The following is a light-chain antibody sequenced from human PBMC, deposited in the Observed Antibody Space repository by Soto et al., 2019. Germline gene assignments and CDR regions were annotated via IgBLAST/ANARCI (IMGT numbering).Light chain of an antibody. V-gene: IGKV1-39*01. CDR3: QQSYSTPRT. CDR1: QSINSY. CDR2: SAF. J-gene: IGKJ5*01. Sequence: DIQMTQSPSSLSASVGDRVTITCRASQSINSYLNWYQQKPGKAPKLLIYSAFSLQSGVPSRFSGSGSGTDFTLTISSLQPEDFANYYCQQSYSTPRTFGQGTRMDIK.